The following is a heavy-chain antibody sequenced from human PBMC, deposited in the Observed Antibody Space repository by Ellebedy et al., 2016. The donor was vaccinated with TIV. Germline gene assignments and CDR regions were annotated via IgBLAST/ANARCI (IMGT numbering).Heavy chain of an antibody. CDR2: VSATARNT. V-gene: IGHV3-23*01. J-gene: IGHJ4*02. Sequence: GESLKIPCATSGFMFNNYAMSWVRQAPGKGLEWVATVSATARNTYYPDSVEGRFPISRDESRNTVYLQMSSLRAEDTATYFCARGSGVAAGGSSDYWGQGTLVTVSS. D-gene: IGHD3-10*01. CDR3: ARGSGVAAGGSSDY. CDR1: GFMFNNYA.